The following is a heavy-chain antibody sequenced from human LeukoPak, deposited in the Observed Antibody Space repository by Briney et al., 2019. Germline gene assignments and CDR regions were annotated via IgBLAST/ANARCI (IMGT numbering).Heavy chain of an antibody. J-gene: IGHJ6*02. CDR1: GFTFSSYG. D-gene: IGHD6-6*01. Sequence: GWSLRLSCAASGFTFSSYGMHWVRQAPGKGLEWVAVISYDGSNKYYADSVKGRFTISRDNSKNTLYLQMNTLRAEDTAVYYCAKARPAIAARVGYYYGMDVWGQGTTVTVSS. CDR3: AKARPAIAARVGYYYGMDV. V-gene: IGHV3-30*18. CDR2: ISYDGSNK.